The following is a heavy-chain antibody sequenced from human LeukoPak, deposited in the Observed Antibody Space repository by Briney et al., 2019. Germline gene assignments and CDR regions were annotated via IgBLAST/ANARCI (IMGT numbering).Heavy chain of an antibody. CDR3: ARVRYRLAETYIDY. J-gene: IGHJ4*02. V-gene: IGHV1-2*02. Sequence: GASVKVSCKASGYTFTGYYMHWVRQAPGQGLEWMGWIDPNSGGTNYAQKFQGRVTMTRDTSISTAYMVLNRLRSDDTAVYYCARVRYRLAETYIDYWGQGTLVTVSS. D-gene: IGHD3-16*01. CDR1: GYTFTGYY. CDR2: IDPNSGGT.